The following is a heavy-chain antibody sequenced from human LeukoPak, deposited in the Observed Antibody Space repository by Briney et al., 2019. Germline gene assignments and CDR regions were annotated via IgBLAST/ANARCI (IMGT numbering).Heavy chain of an antibody. Sequence: SETLSLTCTVSVGSISSYYWSWIRMPPAQGLEWIGYIYYSGSTNYNPSLKSRVTISVDTSKNQFSLKLSSVSAADTDVYYCAGAGDYGSRGRYYFDYWGQGTLVTVSS. CDR2: IYYSGST. D-gene: IGHD3-22*01. J-gene: IGHJ4*02. CDR3: AGAGDYGSRGRYYFDY. V-gene: IGHV4-59*13. CDR1: VGSISSYY.